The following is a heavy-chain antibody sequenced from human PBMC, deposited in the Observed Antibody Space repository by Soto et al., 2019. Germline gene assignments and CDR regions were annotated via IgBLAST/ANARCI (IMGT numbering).Heavy chain of an antibody. CDR2: IYSGGGT. CDR3: ATRMTTAPY. CDR1: LFIVSDNY. D-gene: IGHD4-17*01. J-gene: IGHJ4*02. Sequence: EVRLVQSGGGLVQSGGSLRLSCAASLFIVSDNYMSWVRQAPGKGLEWVSLIYSGGGTDYAESVKGRFTISRDNSKNTLYLQMNSLKAEDTGIYYCATRMTTAPYWGQGTVVTVSS. V-gene: IGHV3-66*01.